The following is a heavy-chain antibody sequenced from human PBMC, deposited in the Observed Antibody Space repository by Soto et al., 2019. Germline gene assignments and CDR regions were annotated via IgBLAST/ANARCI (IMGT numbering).Heavy chain of an antibody. D-gene: IGHD6-6*01. V-gene: IGHV1-18*01. CDR3: ARDGRGSSSRIPYYYYGMDV. Sequence: ASVKVSCKASGYAFTSYGISWVRQAPGQGLEWMGWISAYNGNTNYAQKLQGRVTITTDTSTSTAYMELRSLRSDDTAVYYCARDGRGSSSRIPYYYYGMDVWGQGTTVTVSS. CDR2: ISAYNGNT. J-gene: IGHJ6*02. CDR1: GYAFTSYG.